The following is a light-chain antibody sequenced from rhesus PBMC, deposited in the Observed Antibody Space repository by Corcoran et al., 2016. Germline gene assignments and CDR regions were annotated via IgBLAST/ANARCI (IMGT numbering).Light chain of an antibody. CDR3: QHSYDTPPT. Sequence: DIQMTQSPSSLSASVGDRVTITCRASENVNNYLHWYQQKPGKAPKLLIYAPSTLQSGVPSRFSGSGSGTDYTFTISSLQPEDVATYYCQHSYDTPPTFGGGTKVEIK. CDR1: ENVNNY. V-gene: IGKV1-74*01. J-gene: IGKJ4*01. CDR2: APS.